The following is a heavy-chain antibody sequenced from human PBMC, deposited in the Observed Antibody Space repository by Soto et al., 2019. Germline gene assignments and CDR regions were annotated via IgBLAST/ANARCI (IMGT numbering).Heavy chain of an antibody. CDR2: ISYDGSDK. CDR3: ARDYYKYYDSSGYYRSPAY. D-gene: IGHD3-22*01. V-gene: IGHV3-30-3*01. Sequence: GGAPRPSFAAPGFTFSSYASHWVRPAPGKGVGWVALISYDGSDKDYADSVKGRFTISRDNSRNTLFLQMNSLRAEDTAVYYCARDYYKYYDSSGYYRSPAYWGQGTLVTVSS. CDR1: GFTFSSYA. J-gene: IGHJ4*02.